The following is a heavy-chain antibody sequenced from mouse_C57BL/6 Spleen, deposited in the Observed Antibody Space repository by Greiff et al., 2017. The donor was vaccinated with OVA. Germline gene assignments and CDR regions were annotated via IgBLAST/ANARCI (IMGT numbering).Heavy chain of an antibody. CDR1: GYTFTDYY. CDR2: INPNNGGT. J-gene: IGHJ2*01. V-gene: IGHV1-26*01. Sequence: EVQLQQSGPELVKPGASVKISCKASGYTFTDYYMNWVKQSHGKSLEWIGDINPNNGGTSYNQKFKGKATLTVDKSSSTAYMELRSLTSEDSAVYYCARSAIYYDYFDYWGQGTTLTVSS. D-gene: IGHD2-4*01. CDR3: ARSAIYYDYFDY.